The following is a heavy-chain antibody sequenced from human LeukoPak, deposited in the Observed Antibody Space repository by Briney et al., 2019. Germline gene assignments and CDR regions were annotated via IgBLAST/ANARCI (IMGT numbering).Heavy chain of an antibody. J-gene: IGHJ4*02. V-gene: IGHV3-21*01. CDR2: ISGDSTDI. CDR1: GITFKSYA. Sequence: PGGSLRLSCATSGITFKSYAMNWVRQSPGKGLEWVSSISGDSTDIYYADSLMGRSTISRDNAKNSLYLQINSLRAEDTAIYYCARRGYSDSSGYDYWGQGTLVTVSS. CDR3: ARRGYSDSSGYDY. D-gene: IGHD3-22*01.